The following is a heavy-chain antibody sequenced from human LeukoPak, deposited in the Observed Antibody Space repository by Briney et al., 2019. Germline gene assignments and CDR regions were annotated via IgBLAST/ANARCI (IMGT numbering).Heavy chain of an antibody. J-gene: IGHJ4*02. D-gene: IGHD3-22*01. Sequence: LSGGSLRLSCAASGFTFSTYWMSWVREAPGKGLEWVANIKEDGSEKYYGDSVKGRFTISRDNAKNSLYLEMNSLRVEDTAVYYCARDSSGYQWGQGTLVTVSS. CDR1: GFTFSTYW. CDR3: ARDSSGYQ. V-gene: IGHV3-7*01. CDR2: IKEDGSEK.